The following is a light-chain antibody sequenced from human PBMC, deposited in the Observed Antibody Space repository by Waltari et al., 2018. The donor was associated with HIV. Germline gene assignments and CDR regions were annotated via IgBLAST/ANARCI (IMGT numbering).Light chain of an antibody. CDR1: QSISSN. CDR2: EAS. V-gene: IGKV1-39*01. J-gene: IGKJ1*01. Sequence: DIRMTQSPSSLSASVGDGVTITCRSSQSISSNLNWYQQKTGKAPKLLISEASILQSGVPSRFSGSGSGTDFALTITTLQPEDIATYYCQQSHSNPPTFGQGTKVELK. CDR3: QQSHSNPPT.